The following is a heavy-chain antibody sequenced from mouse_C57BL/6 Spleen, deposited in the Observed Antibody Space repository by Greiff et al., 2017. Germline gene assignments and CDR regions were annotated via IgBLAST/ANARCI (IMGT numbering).Heavy chain of an antibody. V-gene: IGHV1-80*01. Sequence: VQLQQSGAELVKPGASVKIYCKASGYAFSSYWMNWVKQRPGKGLEWIGQIYPGDGDTNYNGKFKGKATLTADKSSSTAYMQLSSLTAEDSAVYFCAREGASSWFAYWGQGTLVTVSA. CDR1: GYAFSSYW. CDR2: IYPGDGDT. D-gene: IGHD6-1*01. CDR3: AREGASSWFAY. J-gene: IGHJ3*01.